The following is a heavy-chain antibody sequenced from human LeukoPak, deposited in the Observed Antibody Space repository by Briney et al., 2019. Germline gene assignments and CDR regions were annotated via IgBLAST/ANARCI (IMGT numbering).Heavy chain of an antibody. J-gene: IGHJ4*02. CDR1: GGTFSSYA. V-gene: IGHV1-69*04. Sequence: SVKVSCKASGGTFSSYAISWVRQAPGQGLEWMGRIIPIFGIANYAQKFQGRVTITADKSTSTAYMELSSLRSEDTAVYYCFYDSSGYCLTNFDYWGQGTLVTVSS. D-gene: IGHD3-22*01. CDR2: IIPIFGIA. CDR3: FYDSSGYCLTNFDY.